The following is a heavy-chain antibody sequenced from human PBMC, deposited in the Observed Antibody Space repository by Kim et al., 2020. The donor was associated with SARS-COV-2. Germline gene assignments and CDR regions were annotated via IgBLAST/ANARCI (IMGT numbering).Heavy chain of an antibody. CDR2: INSDGSST. CDR3: ARDRLGYCGGDCPDPGLDY. Sequence: GGSLILSCAASGFTFSSYWMHWVRQAPGKGLVWVSRINSDGSSTSYADSVKGRFTISRDNAKNTLYLQMNSLRAEDTAVYYCARDRLGYCGGDCPDPGLDYWGQGTLVTVSS. J-gene: IGHJ4*02. CDR1: GFTFSSYW. D-gene: IGHD2-21*02. V-gene: IGHV3-74*01.